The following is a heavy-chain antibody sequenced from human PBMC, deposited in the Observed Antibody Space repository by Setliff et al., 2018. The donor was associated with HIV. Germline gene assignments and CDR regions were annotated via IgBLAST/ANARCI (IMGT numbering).Heavy chain of an antibody. CDR1: GASISSRSHY. CDR2: NYYSGTT. CDR3: ARVAFYGPGSHDYFDH. J-gene: IGHJ4*01. D-gene: IGHD3-10*01. Sequence: SETLSLTCTVSGASISSRSHYWGWIRRPPGKGLEWMGFNYYSGTTYHNPSLRSRVAISLDTSRNQFSLDLSSVTAADTAVYYCARVAFYGPGSHDYFDHWGHGILITVSS. V-gene: IGHV4-39*07.